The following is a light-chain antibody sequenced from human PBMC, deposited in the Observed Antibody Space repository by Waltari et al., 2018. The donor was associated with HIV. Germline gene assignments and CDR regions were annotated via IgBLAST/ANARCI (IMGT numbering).Light chain of an antibody. CDR3: DSRDSSGNHVV. CDR2: GKN. Sequence: SSELTQDPAVSVALGQTVRITCQGASIRTFSPGWYQQKPLHAPELVIYGKNNRPSGIPNRFSGSSSGNTASLTITGAQAEDEADYYCDSRDSSGNHVVFGGGTKLTVL. V-gene: IGLV3-19*01. CDR1: SIRTFS. J-gene: IGLJ3*02.